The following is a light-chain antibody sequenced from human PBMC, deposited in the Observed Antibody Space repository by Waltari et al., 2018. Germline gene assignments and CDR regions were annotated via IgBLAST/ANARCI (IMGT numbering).Light chain of an antibody. Sequence: DIQMTQSPSSLSASVGDRVTITCRASQSISSYLNWYQQKPGKAPKHLIYAASSLQSGVPSRFSGSGSETDFTLTISSLQPEDFATYYCQQSYSTPRTFGQGTKVKIK. V-gene: IGKV1-39*01. J-gene: IGKJ1*01. CDR2: AAS. CDR3: QQSYSTPRT. CDR1: QSISSY.